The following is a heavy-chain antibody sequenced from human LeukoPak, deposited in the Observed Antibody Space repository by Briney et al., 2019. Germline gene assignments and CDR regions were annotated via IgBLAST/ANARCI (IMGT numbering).Heavy chain of an antibody. D-gene: IGHD1-26*01. V-gene: IGHV1-2*02. CDR1: GYTFTGYY. CDR2: INPNSGGT. J-gene: IGHJ4*02. Sequence: ASVKVSCKASGYTFTGYYMHWVRQAPGQGPEWMGWINPNSGGTNYAQKFQGRVTMTRDTSISTAYMELSRLRSDDTAVYYCARVRWEPYYFDYWGLGTLVTVSS. CDR3: ARVRWEPYYFDY.